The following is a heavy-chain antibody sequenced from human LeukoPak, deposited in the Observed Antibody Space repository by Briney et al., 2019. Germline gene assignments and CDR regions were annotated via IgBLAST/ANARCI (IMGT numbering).Heavy chain of an antibody. CDR1: GYTLTELS. CDR2: FDPEDGET. Sequence: ASVKVSCKVSGYTLTELSMHWVRQAPGKGLEWMGGFDPEDGETIYAQKFQGRVTMTEDTSTDTAYMELSSLRSEDTAVCYCATALSGSYRPDAFDIWGQGTMVTVSS. V-gene: IGHV1-24*01. CDR3: ATALSGSYRPDAFDI. J-gene: IGHJ3*02. D-gene: IGHD1-26*01.